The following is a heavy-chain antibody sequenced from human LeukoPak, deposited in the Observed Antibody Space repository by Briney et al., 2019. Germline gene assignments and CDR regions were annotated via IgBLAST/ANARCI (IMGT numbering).Heavy chain of an antibody. CDR1: GFTVSSNY. D-gene: IGHD2-15*01. Sequence: PGGSLRLSCAASGFTVSSNYMSWVRQAPGKGLEWVSVIYSGGSTYYADSVKGRFTISRDNSKNTLYLQMNSLRAEDTAVYYCATQLAVVTPGAFDIWGQGTMVTVSS. J-gene: IGHJ3*02. V-gene: IGHV3-66*01. CDR2: IYSGGST. CDR3: ATQLAVVTPGAFDI.